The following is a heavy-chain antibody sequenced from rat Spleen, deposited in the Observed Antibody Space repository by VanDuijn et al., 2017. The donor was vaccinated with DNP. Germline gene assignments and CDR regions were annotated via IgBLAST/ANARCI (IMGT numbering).Heavy chain of an antibody. V-gene: IGHV5-22*01. CDR3: ARHRTTSPYYYFMDA. CDR1: GFTFSDYH. Sequence: EVRLVESGGGLVQPGRSLKLSCAASGFTFSDYHMAWVRQAPGKGLEWVASISFVGGNTYYGDSVKGRFTISRDNAEYTLYLQMNSLRSEDTATYFCARHRTTSPYYYFMDAWGQGASVTVSS. J-gene: IGHJ4*01. CDR2: ISFVGGNT. D-gene: IGHD1-10*01.